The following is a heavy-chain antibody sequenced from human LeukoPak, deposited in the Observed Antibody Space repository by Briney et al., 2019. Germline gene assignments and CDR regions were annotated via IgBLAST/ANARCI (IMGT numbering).Heavy chain of an antibody. J-gene: IGHJ4*02. CDR3: ARGETGSSGYDWVY. D-gene: IGHD5-12*01. CDR2: LSSESSYI. Sequence: GGSLRLSCVGSGFTFSSYSMNWVRQAPGKGLEWVSYLSSESSYILYADLVKGRFTTSRDNAKNSLYLHLDSLRAEDTAVYYCARGETGSSGYDWVYWGQGTPVTVSS. CDR1: GFTFSSYS. V-gene: IGHV3-21*01.